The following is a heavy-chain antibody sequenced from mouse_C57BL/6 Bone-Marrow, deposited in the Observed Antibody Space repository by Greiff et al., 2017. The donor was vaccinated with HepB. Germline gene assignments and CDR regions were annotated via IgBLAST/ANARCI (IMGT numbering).Heavy chain of an antibody. CDR2: ISYDGSN. CDR1: GYSITSGYY. V-gene: IGHV3-6*01. Sequence: VQLQQSGPGLVKPSQSLSLTCSVTGYSITSGYYWNWIRQFPGNKLEWMGYISYDGSNNYNPSLKNRISITRDTSKNQVFLKLNSVTTEDTATYYCARRGYYYGSSYGFAYWGQGTLVTVSA. D-gene: IGHD1-1*01. CDR3: ARRGYYYGSSYGFAY. J-gene: IGHJ3*01.